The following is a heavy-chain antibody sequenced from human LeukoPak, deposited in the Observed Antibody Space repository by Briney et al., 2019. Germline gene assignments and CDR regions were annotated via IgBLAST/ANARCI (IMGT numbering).Heavy chain of an antibody. Sequence: GGSLRLSCAASGFTFSSYAMSWVRQAPGKGLEWVSAISGSGGSTYYADSVKGRFTISRDNSKITLYLQMNSLKAEDTAVYYCAKTGGSTSHPADWGQGTLVTVSS. CDR3: AKTGGSTSHPAD. D-gene: IGHD3-16*01. CDR1: GFTFSSYA. CDR2: ISGSGGST. V-gene: IGHV3-23*01. J-gene: IGHJ4*02.